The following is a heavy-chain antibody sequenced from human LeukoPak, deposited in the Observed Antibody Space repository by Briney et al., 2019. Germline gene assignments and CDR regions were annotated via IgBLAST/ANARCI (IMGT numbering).Heavy chain of an antibody. J-gene: IGHJ2*01. CDR3: ARDYGDIPPDWYYDL. CDR2: IYYTGST. V-gene: IGHV4-59*01. CDR1: GGSISSSY. D-gene: IGHD4-17*01. Sequence: SSETLSLTCTVSGGSISSSYWSWIRQPPGKGLEWIGYIYYTGSTTYNPSLKSRVTISVDTSKNQFSLKLRSVTAADTAVYYCARDYGDIPPDWYYDLWGRGTLVTVSS.